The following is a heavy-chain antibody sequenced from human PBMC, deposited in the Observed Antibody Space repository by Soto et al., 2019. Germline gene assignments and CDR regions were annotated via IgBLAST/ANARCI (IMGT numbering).Heavy chain of an antibody. CDR3: AREHGDYYYYYGMDV. Sequence: GGSLRLSCAASGFTFSSYGMHWVRQAPGKGLEWVAVIWYDGSNKYYADSVKGRLTISRDNSKNTLYLQMNSLRAEDTAVYYCAREHGDYYYYYGMDVWGQGTTVTVSS. CDR2: IWYDGSNK. V-gene: IGHV3-33*01. CDR1: GFTFSSYG. J-gene: IGHJ6*02. D-gene: IGHD4-17*01.